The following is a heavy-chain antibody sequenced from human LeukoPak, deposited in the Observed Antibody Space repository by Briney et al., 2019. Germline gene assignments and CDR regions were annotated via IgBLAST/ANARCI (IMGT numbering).Heavy chain of an antibody. Sequence: SVKVSCKASGGTFSSYAISWVRQAPGQGLEWMGGIIPIVDTANYAQKFQGRVTITADESTSTAYMELSSLRSEDTAVYYCARASIAARLNYYYGMDVWGQGTTVTVSS. D-gene: IGHD6-6*01. CDR1: GGTFSSYA. J-gene: IGHJ6*02. CDR3: ARASIAARLNYYYGMDV. V-gene: IGHV1-69*13. CDR2: IIPIVDTA.